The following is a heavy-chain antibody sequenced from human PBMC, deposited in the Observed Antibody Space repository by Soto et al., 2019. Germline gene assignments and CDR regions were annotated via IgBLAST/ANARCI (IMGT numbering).Heavy chain of an antibody. CDR1: GYTFTGYY. D-gene: IGHD2-2*02. V-gene: IGHV1-2*04. Sequence: QVQLVQSGAEVKKPGASVKVSCKASGYTFTGYYMHWVRQAPGQGLEWMGWINPTSGGTNYAQKFKGWGTMTRDTSISTAYRELSRLRSDDTAVYYCARDFGGLVVPASIYYYYYMDVWGKGTTVTVSS. CDR3: ARDFGGLVVPASIYYYYYMDV. J-gene: IGHJ6*03. CDR2: INPTSGGT.